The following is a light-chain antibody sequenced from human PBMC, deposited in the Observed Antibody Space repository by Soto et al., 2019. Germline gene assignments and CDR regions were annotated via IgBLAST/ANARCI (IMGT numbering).Light chain of an antibody. J-gene: IGLJ1*01. V-gene: IGLV2-14*01. CDR1: SSDVGGYNY. CDR3: NSDTSSSTLPYV. CDR2: DVS. Sequence: QSALTQPASVSGSPGQSITVSCTGTSSDVGGYNYVSWYQQHPGKAPKVMIYDVSKRPSGVSNRVSGSKSGNTASLTISGLPAEDKAEYYCNSDTSSSTLPYVFGTGTKLTLL.